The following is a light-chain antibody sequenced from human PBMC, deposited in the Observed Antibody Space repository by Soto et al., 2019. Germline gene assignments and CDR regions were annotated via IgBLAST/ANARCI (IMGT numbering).Light chain of an antibody. Sequence: EIVMTQSPATLSVSPGEGATLSCKASQNVYNNLAWYQQRPGQPPRLLIYDASTRATGISARFSGSGYGTKFTLIFSSLHSEDFAVYFCQQCRNWPLTFGGGTKV. CDR2: DAS. J-gene: IGKJ4*01. CDR1: QNVYNN. V-gene: IGKV3-15*01. CDR3: QQCRNWPLT.